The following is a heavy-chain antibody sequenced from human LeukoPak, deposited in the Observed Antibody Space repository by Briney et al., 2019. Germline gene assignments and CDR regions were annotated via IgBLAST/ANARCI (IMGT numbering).Heavy chain of an antibody. D-gene: IGHD6-19*01. J-gene: IGHJ4*02. CDR3: ARDASSGRRPDY. V-gene: IGHV4-4*07. CDR2: IYTSGST. Sequence: ASETQSLTCTVSGGSISSYYWSWIRQPAGKGLEWIGRIYTSGSTNYNPSLKSRVTMSVDTSKNQFSLKLSSVTAADTAVYYCARDASSGRRPDYWGQGTLVTVSS. CDR1: GGSISSYY.